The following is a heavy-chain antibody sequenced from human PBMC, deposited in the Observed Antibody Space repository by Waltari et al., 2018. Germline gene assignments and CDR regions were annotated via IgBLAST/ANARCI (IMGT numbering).Heavy chain of an antibody. CDR2: IDYTGST. J-gene: IGHJ2*01. V-gene: IGHV4-31*01. CDR1: GGSISSGGYC. D-gene: IGHD6-19*01. CDR3: ARGWGSGWSYWYFDI. Sequence: QVQLQESGPGLVKPSQTLSLTCTVSGGSISSGGYCWNWIRQHPGEALEWIGYIDYTGSTYHNPSLQSLVTISADTSKNHFSLNLRSVTAADTAVYYCARGWGSGWSYWYFDIWGRGTLVTVSS.